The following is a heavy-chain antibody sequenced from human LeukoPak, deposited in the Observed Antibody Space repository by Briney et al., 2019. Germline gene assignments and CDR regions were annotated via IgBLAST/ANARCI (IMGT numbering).Heavy chain of an antibody. CDR3: AKEPDYYDSSGYYYC. J-gene: IGHJ4*02. D-gene: IGHD3-22*01. V-gene: IGHV3-7*01. CDR1: GFTFSRYW. CDR2: IKEDGSKK. Sequence: GGSLRLSCVVSGFTFSRYWMSWVRQAPGKGLEWVANIKEDGSKKDYVDSVKGRFTISRDNSKNTLYLQMNSLRAEDTAVYYCAKEPDYYDSSGYYYCWGQGTLVTVSS.